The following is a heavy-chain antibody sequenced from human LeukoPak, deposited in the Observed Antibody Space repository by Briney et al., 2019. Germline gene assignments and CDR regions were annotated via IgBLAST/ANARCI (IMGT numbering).Heavy chain of an antibody. CDR2: ISTSSSYI. D-gene: IGHD3-22*01. J-gene: IGHJ4*02. CDR3: AKVRDYYDSSHLSIDY. V-gene: IGHV3-21*01. Sequence: PGGSLRLSCAASGFSFSSYSMNWVRQAPGKGLEWVSSISTSSSYINYADSVKGRFTISRDNAKNSLYLQMNSLRAEDTAVYYCAKVRDYYDSSHLSIDYWGQGTLVTVSS. CDR1: GFSFSSYS.